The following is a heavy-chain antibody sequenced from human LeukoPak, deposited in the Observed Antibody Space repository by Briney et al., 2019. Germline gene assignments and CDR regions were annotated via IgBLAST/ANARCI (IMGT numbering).Heavy chain of an antibody. CDR3: VRGNDYGGPHY. CDR2: IDRDGSRI. V-gene: IGHV3-74*01. J-gene: IGHJ4*02. Sequence: GGSLRLSCAVSGFTFSSYWMHWVRQAPGKGLVWVSRIDRDGSRINYADSVKGRFTISRDNGKNTLFLQMNSLRAEDAAVYYCVRGNDYGGPHYWGQGTLVTVPS. CDR1: GFTFSSYW. D-gene: IGHD4-23*01.